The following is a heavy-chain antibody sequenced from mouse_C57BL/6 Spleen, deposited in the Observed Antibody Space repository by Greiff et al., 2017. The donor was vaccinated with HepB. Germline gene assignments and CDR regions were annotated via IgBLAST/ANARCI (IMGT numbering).Heavy chain of an antibody. CDR1: GYAFSSSW. V-gene: IGHV1-82*01. J-gene: IGHJ1*03. CDR3: ARSGIYWYFDV. D-gene: IGHD1-1*02. CDR2: IYPGDGDT. Sequence: VQLVESGPELVKPGASVKISCKASGYAFSSSWMNWVKQRPGKGLEWIGRIYPGDGDTNYNGKFKGKATLTADKSSSTAYMQLSSLTSEDSAVYFCARSGIYWYFDVWGTGTTVTVSS.